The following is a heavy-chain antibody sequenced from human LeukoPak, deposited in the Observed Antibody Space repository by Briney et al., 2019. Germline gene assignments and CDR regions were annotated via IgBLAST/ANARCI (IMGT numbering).Heavy chain of an antibody. CDR1: GFTFTNAW. CDR2: IKSKADGDTI. Sequence: GGSLRLSCAASGFTFTNAWMNWVRQAPGKGLEWVGRIKSKADGDTIDYAAAVKGRFTFSRDDSKNMLYLQMNRLKSEDTAVYYCSTLTSRGLSDSWGQGTLVTASS. J-gene: IGHJ4*02. V-gene: IGHV3-15*07. D-gene: IGHD1-20*01. CDR3: STLTSRGLSDS.